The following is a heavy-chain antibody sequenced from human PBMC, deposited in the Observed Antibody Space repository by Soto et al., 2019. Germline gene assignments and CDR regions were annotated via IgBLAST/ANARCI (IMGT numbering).Heavy chain of an antibody. CDR3: ARLIGNSWLDS. J-gene: IGHJ5*01. CDR1: GDSVSTNSAT. V-gene: IGHV6-1*01. D-gene: IGHD2-8*01. CDR2: PCYRYTWSY. Sequence: QVQLQQSGPGLVKPSQTLSLTCAISGDSVSTNSATWDWIRQSPSRGLEWLGRPCYRYTWSYDYAVSVKCRITINPDTSNNQLSLHLNSVTPDDTAVYYCARLIGNSWLDSWGQGTLVTVSS.